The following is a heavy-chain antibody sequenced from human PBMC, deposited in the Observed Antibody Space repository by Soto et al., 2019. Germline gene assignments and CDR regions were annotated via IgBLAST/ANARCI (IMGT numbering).Heavy chain of an antibody. CDR1: GGSVSSGSYY. J-gene: IGHJ4*02. CDR3: ARDVDGDYGSYFDY. CDR2: IYYSGST. Sequence: PSETLSLTCTVSGGSVSSGSYYWSWIRQPPGKGLEWIGYIYYSGSTNYNPSLKSRVTISVDTSKNQFSLKLSSVTAADTAVYYCARDVDGDYGSYFDYWGQGTLVTVSS. V-gene: IGHV4-61*01. D-gene: IGHD4-17*01.